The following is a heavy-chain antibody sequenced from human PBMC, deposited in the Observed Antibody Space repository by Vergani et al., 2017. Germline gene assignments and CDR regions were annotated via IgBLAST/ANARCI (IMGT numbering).Heavy chain of an antibody. J-gene: IGHJ5*02. D-gene: IGHD5-18*01. CDR1: GFTFSSYE. V-gene: IGHV3-48*03. Sequence: EVQLVESGGGLVQPGVSLRLSCAASGFTFSSYEMNWVRQAPGKGLEWVSYISSSGSTIYYADSVKGRFTISRDNAKNSLYLQMNSLRAEDTAVYYCAREHVDTAMVTSWFDPWGQGTLVTVSS. CDR3: AREHVDTAMVTSWFDP. CDR2: ISSSGSTI.